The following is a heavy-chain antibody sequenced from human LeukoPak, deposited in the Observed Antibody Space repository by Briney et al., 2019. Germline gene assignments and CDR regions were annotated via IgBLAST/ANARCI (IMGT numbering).Heavy chain of an antibody. V-gene: IGHV1-69*13. D-gene: IGHD3-3*01. CDR2: IIPIFGTA. CDR1: GGTFSSYA. Sequence: SVKVSCKASGGTFSSYAISWVRQAPGQGLEWMGGIIPIFGTANYAQRFQGRVTITADESTSTAYMELSSLRSEDTAVYYCARDYDFWSGYSWFDLWGQGTLVTVSS. CDR3: ARDYDFWSGYSWFDL. J-gene: IGHJ5*02.